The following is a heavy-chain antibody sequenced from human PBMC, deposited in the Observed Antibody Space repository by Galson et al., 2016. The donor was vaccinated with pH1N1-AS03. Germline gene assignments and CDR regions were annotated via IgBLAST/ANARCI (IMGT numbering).Heavy chain of an antibody. CDR2: IIIGGSP. J-gene: IGHJ4*02. CDR1: GGSISSGSHY. Sequence: SETLSLTCSVSGGSISSGSHYWSWIRQPAGKGLEWIGEIIIGGSPTYSPSLKSRVSISLDTSKKQVSLRLISVTAADTAVYFCARRPTGIDYWGPGTLVTVSS. D-gene: IGHD3-10*01. CDR3: ARRPTGIDY. V-gene: IGHV4-61*10.